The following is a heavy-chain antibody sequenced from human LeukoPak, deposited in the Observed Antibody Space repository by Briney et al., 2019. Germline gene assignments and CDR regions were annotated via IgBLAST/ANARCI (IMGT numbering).Heavy chain of an antibody. Sequence: GGSLRLSCAASGFTFSSYGMNWVRQAPGKGLEWVSSISSSSSYIYYADSVKGRFTISRDNAKNSLYLQMNSLRAEDTAVYYCARVGWLQDLVAFDIWGQGTMVTVSS. V-gene: IGHV3-21*01. D-gene: IGHD5-24*01. CDR3: ARVGWLQDLVAFDI. CDR2: ISSSSSYI. J-gene: IGHJ3*02. CDR1: GFTFSSYG.